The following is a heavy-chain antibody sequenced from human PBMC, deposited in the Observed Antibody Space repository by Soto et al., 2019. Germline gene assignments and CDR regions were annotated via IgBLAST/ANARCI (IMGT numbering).Heavy chain of an antibody. CDR3: ERVGGDYHYYYGMDV. CDR1: GFTFSSYG. Sequence: GGSLRLSCAASGFTFSSYGMHWVRQAPGKGLEWVAVIWYDGSNKYYADSVKGRFTISRDNSKNTLYLQMNSLRAEDTAEYYGERVGGDYHYYYGMDVWGQGTTVTVSS. V-gene: IGHV3-33*01. D-gene: IGHD1-26*01. CDR2: IWYDGSNK. J-gene: IGHJ6*02.